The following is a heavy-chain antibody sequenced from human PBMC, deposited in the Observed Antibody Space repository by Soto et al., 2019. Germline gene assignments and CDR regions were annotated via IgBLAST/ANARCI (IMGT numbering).Heavy chain of an antibody. J-gene: IGHJ5*02. CDR1: GFTFDKYA. D-gene: IGHD3-3*01. V-gene: IGHV3-23*01. CDR3: ANVMILRFSEWSTLDDP. CDR2: ITVAGDNM. Sequence: QLLESGGGLAQPGGSLRLSSAASGFTFDKYAFAWVRQAPEKGLEWVSAITVAGDNMFYTDSVKGRFTISRDNSKNTVYLQMNSQRVEDTAIYYCANVMILRFSEWSTLDDPLGQGTLVTVSS.